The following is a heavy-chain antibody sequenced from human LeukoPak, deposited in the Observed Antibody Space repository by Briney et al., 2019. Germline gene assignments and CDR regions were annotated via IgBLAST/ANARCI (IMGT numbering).Heavy chain of an antibody. CDR3: ARGVDNSSSWYGALTNYYYYYMDV. CDR1: GYTFTSYG. V-gene: IGHV1-18*01. CDR2: ISAYNGNT. J-gene: IGHJ6*03. D-gene: IGHD6-13*01. Sequence: GASVKVSCKASGYTFTSYGISWVRQAPGQGLDWMGWISAYNGNTNYAQKLQGRVTMTTATSTSTAYMELRSLRSDDTAVYYCARGVDNSSSWYGALTNYYYYYMDVWGKGTTVTVSS.